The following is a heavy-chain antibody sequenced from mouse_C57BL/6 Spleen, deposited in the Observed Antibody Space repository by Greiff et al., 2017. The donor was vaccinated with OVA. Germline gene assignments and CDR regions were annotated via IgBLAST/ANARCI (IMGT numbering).Heavy chain of an antibody. V-gene: IGHV1-7*01. J-gene: IGHJ3*01. D-gene: IGHD2-4*01. CDR1: GYTFTSYW. CDR2: INPSSGYT. CDR3: ARYDDYDEAWFAY. Sequence: VMLVESGAELAKPGASVKLSCKASGYTFTSYWMHWVKQRPGQGLEWIGYINPSSGYTKYNQKFKDKATLTADKSSSTAYMQLSSLTYEDSAVYYCARYDDYDEAWFAYWGQGTLVTVSA.